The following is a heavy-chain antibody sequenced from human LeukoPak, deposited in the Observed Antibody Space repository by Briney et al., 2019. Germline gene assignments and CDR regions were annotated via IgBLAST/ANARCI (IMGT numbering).Heavy chain of an antibody. D-gene: IGHD4-23*01. CDR3: ARDLGLYDYGGNIDY. CDR1: GFTFSTYS. J-gene: IGHJ4*02. V-gene: IGHV3-48*04. CDR2: ISSGSRTM. Sequence: SGGSLRLSCAASGFTFSTYSMNWVRQAPGKGLEWVSYISSGSRTMYYADSVKGRFTISRDNAKKSLYLQMNSLRAEDTAVYYCARDLGLYDYGGNIDYWGQGTLVTVSS.